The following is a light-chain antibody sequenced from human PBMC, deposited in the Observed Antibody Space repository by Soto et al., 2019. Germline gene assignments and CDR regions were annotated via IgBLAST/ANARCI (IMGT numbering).Light chain of an antibody. Sequence: DIQMTQSPSTLSASVGDRVTITCRASQSVSNWLAWYQQKPGKAPKLLIYKASSLYSGVPSRFTGSGSGTEFTLTISSLQPDDFATYYCQQYNSFLYTFGQGTKLEI. J-gene: IGKJ2*01. V-gene: IGKV1-5*03. CDR1: QSVSNW. CDR2: KAS. CDR3: QQYNSFLYT.